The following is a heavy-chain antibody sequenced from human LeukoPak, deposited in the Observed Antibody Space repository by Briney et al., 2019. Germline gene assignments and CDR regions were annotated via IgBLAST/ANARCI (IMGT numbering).Heavy chain of an antibody. J-gene: IGHJ5*02. D-gene: IGHD6-19*01. CDR1: GFTFSSYG. Sequence: PGRSLRLSCAASGFTFSSYGMHWVRQAPGKGLEWVAVISYGGSNKYYADSVKGRFTISRDNSKNTPYLQMNSLRAEDTAVCYCAKDSDYYSSGWGEPNWFDPWGQGTLVTVSS. CDR2: ISYGGSNK. V-gene: IGHV3-30*18. CDR3: AKDSDYYSSGWGEPNWFDP.